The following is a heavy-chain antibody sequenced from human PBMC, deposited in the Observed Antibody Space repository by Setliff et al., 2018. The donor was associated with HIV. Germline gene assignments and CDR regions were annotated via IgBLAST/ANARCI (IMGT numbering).Heavy chain of an antibody. V-gene: IGHV3-33*01. CDR3: ARLTATLGRSLTADFDFDF. CDR2: IWYDGSNQ. D-gene: IGHD7-27*01. J-gene: IGHJ4*02. Sequence: PGESLKISCAASGFTFNSFGMHWVRQAPGKGLEWVALIWYDGSNQYYADSVKGRFTISRDNSKNTLYLRMNILRAEDTAVYFCARLTATLGRSLTADFDFDFWGQGALVTVSS. CDR1: GFTFNSFG.